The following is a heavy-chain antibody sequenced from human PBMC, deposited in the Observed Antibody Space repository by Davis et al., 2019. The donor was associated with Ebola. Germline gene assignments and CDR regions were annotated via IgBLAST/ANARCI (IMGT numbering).Heavy chain of an antibody. CDR3: ARGSENWNYVDY. CDR1: GFPFSTYS. D-gene: IGHD1-1*01. J-gene: IGHJ4*02. Sequence: GGSLRLSCAASGFPFSTYSMYWARQTPGKGLEWLSYISTTSASIYYADSVKGRFTISRDNAKNSLYLQMNSLRDEDTAVYYCARGSENWNYVDYWGQGTLVTVSS. V-gene: IGHV3-48*02. CDR2: ISTTSASI.